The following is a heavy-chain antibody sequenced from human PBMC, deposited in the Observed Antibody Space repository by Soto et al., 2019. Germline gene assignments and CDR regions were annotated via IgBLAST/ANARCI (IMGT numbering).Heavy chain of an antibody. V-gene: IGHV4-59*01. CDR2: IYYSGST. CDR3: AREGVSSRWYNYYGMDV. CDR1: GGSISSYY. Sequence: QVQLQESGPGLVKPSETLSLTCTVSGGSISSYYWSWIRQPPGKGLEWIGYIYYSGSTNYNPSLKIRVTISVDTSNNQFPLKLSSVTAADTAVYYCAREGVSSRWYNYYGMDVWGQGTTVTVSS. J-gene: IGHJ6*02. D-gene: IGHD6-13*01.